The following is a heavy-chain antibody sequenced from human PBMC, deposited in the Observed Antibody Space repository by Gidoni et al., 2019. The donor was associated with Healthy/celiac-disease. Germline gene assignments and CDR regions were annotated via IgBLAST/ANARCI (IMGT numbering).Heavy chain of an antibody. D-gene: IGHD1-26*01. CDR3: ARDGPWEYYFDY. CDR1: GFTFSSYA. J-gene: IGHJ4*01. Sequence: EVQLVESGGGLVQPGGSLRLSCAASGFTFSSYAMHWVRQAPGKGLEYVSAISSNGGSTYYANSVKGRFTISRDNSKNTLYLQMGSLRAEDMAVYYCARDGPWEYYFDYWGQGTLVTVSS. CDR2: ISSNGGST. V-gene: IGHV3-64*01.